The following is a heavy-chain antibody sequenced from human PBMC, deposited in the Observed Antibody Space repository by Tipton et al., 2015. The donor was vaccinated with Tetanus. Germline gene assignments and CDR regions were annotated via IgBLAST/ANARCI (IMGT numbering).Heavy chain of an antibody. D-gene: IGHD3-22*01. CDR3: ANWLKPYDAFDI. V-gene: IGHV3-30*18. Sequence: SLRLSCAASGFTFSSYAMHWVRQAPGKGLEWVTSISYDGGNKYYADSVKGRFTISREDSKNTMYLQMNSLRAEDTAVYYCANWLKPYDAFDIWGQGTTVTVSS. J-gene: IGHJ3*02. CDR2: ISYDGGNK. CDR1: GFTFSSYA.